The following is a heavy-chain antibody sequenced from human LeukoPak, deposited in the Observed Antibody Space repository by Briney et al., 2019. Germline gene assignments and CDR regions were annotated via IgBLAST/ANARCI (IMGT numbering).Heavy chain of an antibody. CDR1: GFTFNNYA. D-gene: IGHD1-14*01. CDR3: AKPARTDAFDI. V-gene: IGHV3-23*01. CDR2: ISGSGGNT. J-gene: IGHJ3*02. Sequence: GGSLRLSSAASGFTFNNYAMNWVRQAPGKGLEWVSSISGSGGNTYYADSVKGRFTISRDNSKNTLYLQMNSLRAEDTAVYYCAKPARTDAFDIWGQGTMITVSS.